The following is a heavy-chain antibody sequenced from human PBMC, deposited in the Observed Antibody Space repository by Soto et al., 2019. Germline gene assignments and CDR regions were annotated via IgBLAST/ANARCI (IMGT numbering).Heavy chain of an antibody. V-gene: IGHV3-21*04. J-gene: IGHJ4*02. CDR1: GFTFSDFA. CDR2: ISSNGNYI. Sequence: KPGGSLRLSCRASGFTFSDFAMSWVRQAPGKGLEWVSSISSNGNYIYYADSVKGRFTVSRDNAQNSLSLKLNSLRVEDTAVYYCARSYSSGWEFDYWGQGTQVTVSS. D-gene: IGHD6-19*01. CDR3: ARSYSSGWEFDY.